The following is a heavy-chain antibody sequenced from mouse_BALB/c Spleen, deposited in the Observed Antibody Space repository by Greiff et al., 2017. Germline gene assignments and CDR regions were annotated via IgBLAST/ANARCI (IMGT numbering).Heavy chain of an antibody. D-gene: IGHD2-1*01. Sequence: VQLQQSGPGLVQPSQSLSITCTVSGFSLTSYGVHWVRQSPGKGLEWLGVIWSGGSTDYNAAFISRLSISKDNSKSQVFFKMNSLQANDTAIYYCARATDYGNEGFAYWGQGTLVTVSA. J-gene: IGHJ3*01. CDR1: GFSLTSYG. CDR2: IWSGGST. CDR3: ARATDYGNEGFAY. V-gene: IGHV2-2*02.